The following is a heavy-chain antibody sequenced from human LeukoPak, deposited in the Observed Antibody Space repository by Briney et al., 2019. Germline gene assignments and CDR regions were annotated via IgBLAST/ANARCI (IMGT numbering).Heavy chain of an antibody. J-gene: IGHJ4*02. CDR3: TKDSHASYSSGSYPVDY. D-gene: IGHD3-10*01. CDR1: GFTSSNYA. CDR2: ISGRGTNT. V-gene: IGHV3-23*01. Sequence: GGSLTLSCATSGFTSSNYAMSWVRQAPGKGLEWVSAISGRGTNTHYSDSVKGRFTISRDNSKNTVYLQMSSLRAEDTAVYYCTKDSHASYSSGSYPVDYWGQGTLVTVSS.